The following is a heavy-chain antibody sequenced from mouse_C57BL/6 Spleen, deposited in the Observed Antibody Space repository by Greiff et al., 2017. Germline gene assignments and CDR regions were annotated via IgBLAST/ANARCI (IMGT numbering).Heavy chain of an antibody. CDR1: GYTFTSYW. D-gene: IGHD2-5*01. J-gene: IGHJ4*01. Sequence: QVQLQQPGAELVRPGSSVKLSCKASGYTFTSYWMHWVKQRPIQGLEWIGNIDPSDSETHYNQKFKDKATLTVDKSSSTAYMQLSSLTSEDSAVYYCARGGISGVTHYYAMDYWGQGTSVTVSS. V-gene: IGHV1-52*01. CDR2: IDPSDSET. CDR3: ARGGISGVTHYYAMDY.